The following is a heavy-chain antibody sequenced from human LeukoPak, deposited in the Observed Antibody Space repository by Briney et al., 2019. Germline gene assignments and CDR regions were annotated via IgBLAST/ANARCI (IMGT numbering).Heavy chain of an antibody. CDR1: GLTFSSYA. CDR2: ISGSGGST. CDR3: AKGQRGSYGAFDI. D-gene: IGHD3-16*01. J-gene: IGHJ3*02. Sequence: SGGSLRLSCAASGLTFSSYAMSWVRQAPGKGLEWVSAISGSGGSTYYADSVKGRFTISRDNSKNTLYLQMNSLRAEDTAVYYCAKGQRGSYGAFDIWGQGTMVTVSS. V-gene: IGHV3-23*01.